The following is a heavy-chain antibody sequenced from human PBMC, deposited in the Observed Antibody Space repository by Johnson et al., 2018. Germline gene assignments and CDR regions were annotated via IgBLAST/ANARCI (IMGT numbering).Heavy chain of an antibody. CDR3: ATCRFDY. CDR2: TYYRSSWRF. Sequence: QVQLQQSGPGLVTPSQTLSLTCAISGDSVSSTSAAWNWIRQTPSGGLECLGRTYYRSSWRFDYAVSLKGRITISPDTYRTHFSLQLSSGTREGAGVYYCATCRFDYWRQGTLVTVSS. J-gene: IGHJ4*02. V-gene: IGHV6-1*01. CDR1: GDSVSSTSAA.